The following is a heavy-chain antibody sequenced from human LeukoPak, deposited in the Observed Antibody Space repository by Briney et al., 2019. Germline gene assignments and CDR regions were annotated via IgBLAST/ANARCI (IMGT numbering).Heavy chain of an antibody. CDR3: ARAPYSSSSYYYGMDV. CDR1: GGSISNYY. Sequence: SETLSLTCTVSGGSISNYYWSWIRQPAGKGLEWIGRIYTSGSTNYNPSLKSRVTMSVDTSKNQFSLNLSSVTAADTAVYYCARAPYSSSSYYYGMDVWGQGTTVIVSS. V-gene: IGHV4-4*07. D-gene: IGHD6-6*01. CDR2: IYTSGST. J-gene: IGHJ6*02.